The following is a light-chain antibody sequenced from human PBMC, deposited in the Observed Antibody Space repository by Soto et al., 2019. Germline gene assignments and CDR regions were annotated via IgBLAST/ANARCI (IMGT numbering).Light chain of an antibody. V-gene: IGKV1-33*01. CDR3: QHSDILIT. Sequence: DIQMTQSPSSLSASVGDRVTITCQASQDITNFLNWYQQKPGQAPKLLIYDASKLQTGVPSRFSGSGSGTDFTFTISSLQPEDFGTYYCQHSDILITFGQGTRLDIK. CDR2: DAS. CDR1: QDITNF. J-gene: IGKJ5*01.